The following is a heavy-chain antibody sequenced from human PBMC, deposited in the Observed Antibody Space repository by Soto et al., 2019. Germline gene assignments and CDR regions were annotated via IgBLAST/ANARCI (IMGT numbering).Heavy chain of an antibody. V-gene: IGHV1-69*13. CDR1: GGTFSSYA. Sequence: GASVKVSCKASGGTFSSYAISWVRQAPGQGLEWMGGIIPIFGTANYAQKFQGRVTITADESTSTAYMELSSLRSEDTAVYYCARGVVRGVRPPPYFDYWGQGTLVTVSS. CDR2: IIPIFGTA. CDR3: ARGVVRGVRPPPYFDY. D-gene: IGHD3-10*01. J-gene: IGHJ4*02.